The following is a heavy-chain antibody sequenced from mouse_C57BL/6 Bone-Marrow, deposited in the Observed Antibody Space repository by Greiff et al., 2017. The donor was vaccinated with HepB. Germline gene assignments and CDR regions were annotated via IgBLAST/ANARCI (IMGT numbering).Heavy chain of an antibody. CDR1: GFTFSSYA. D-gene: IGHD4-1*01. V-gene: IGHV5-4*03. Sequence: EVKLMESGGGLVKPGGSLKLSCAASGFTFSSYAMSWVRQTPEKRLEWVATISDGGSYTYYPDNVKGRFTISRDNAKNNLYLQMSHLKSEDTAMYYCARYLRLGQRGYWYFDVWGTGTTVTVSS. J-gene: IGHJ1*03. CDR3: ARYLRLGQRGYWYFDV. CDR2: ISDGGSYT.